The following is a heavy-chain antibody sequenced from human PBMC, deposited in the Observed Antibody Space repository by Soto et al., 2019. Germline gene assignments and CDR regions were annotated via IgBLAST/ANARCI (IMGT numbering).Heavy chain of an antibody. Sequence: SETLSLTCTVSGGSISTYYWSWIRQPPGKGLEWIGYISYTGSTIYNPSLKSRVTISVDTSKNQFSLKLNSVTAADTAVYYCARDLWGYCGADCYPLDVWGQGTTVTVSS. D-gene: IGHD2-21*02. V-gene: IGHV4-59*01. CDR1: GGSISTYY. J-gene: IGHJ6*02. CDR2: ISYTGST. CDR3: ARDLWGYCGADCYPLDV.